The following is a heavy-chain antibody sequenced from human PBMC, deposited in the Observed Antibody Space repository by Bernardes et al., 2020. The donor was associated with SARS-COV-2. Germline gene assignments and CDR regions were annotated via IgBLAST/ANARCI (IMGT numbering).Heavy chain of an antibody. CDR2: INYSGST. D-gene: IGHD3-16*01. Sequence: SETLSLTCAVYGGSLSGSYWNWIRQSPGPGLEWIGEINYSGSTNYNPSLKSRVTISVDTSKNQFSLNLSSVTAADTAVYYCARAVWGIWYFDLWGRGTLVTGSS. CDR3: ARAVWGIWYFDL. J-gene: IGHJ2*01. CDR1: GGSLSGSY. V-gene: IGHV4-34*01.